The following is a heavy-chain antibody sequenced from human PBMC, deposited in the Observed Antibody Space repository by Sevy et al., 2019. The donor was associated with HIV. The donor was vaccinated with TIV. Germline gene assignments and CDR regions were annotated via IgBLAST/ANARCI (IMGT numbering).Heavy chain of an antibody. Sequence: ASVKVSCKASGYTFSSYGITWVRQAPGQGLEWMGWISTYNGDTNYAQKLQGRVTMTTDTSTGTAYMDLSSLRFDDTAVYYGARLDLSGSGWYGNGMDVWGQGTTVTVSS. J-gene: IGHJ6*02. D-gene: IGHD6-19*01. CDR1: GYTFSSYG. CDR3: ARLDLSGSGWYGNGMDV. V-gene: IGHV1-18*01. CDR2: ISTYNGDT.